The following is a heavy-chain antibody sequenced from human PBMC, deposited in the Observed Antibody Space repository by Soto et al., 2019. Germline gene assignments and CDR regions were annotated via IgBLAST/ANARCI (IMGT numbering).Heavy chain of an antibody. D-gene: IGHD2-8*01. CDR1: GGSISSYY. Sequence: ASETLSLTCTVSGGSISSYYWSWIRQPPGKGLEWIGYIYYSGSTNYNPSLKSRVTISVDTSKNQFSLKLSSVTAADTAVYYCASVWTDHYYYYMDVWGKGTTVTVSS. CDR3: ASVWTDHYYYYMDV. J-gene: IGHJ6*03. CDR2: IYYSGST. V-gene: IGHV4-59*08.